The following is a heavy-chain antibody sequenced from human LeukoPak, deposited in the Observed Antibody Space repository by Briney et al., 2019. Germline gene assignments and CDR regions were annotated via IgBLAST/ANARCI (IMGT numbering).Heavy chain of an antibody. CDR2: ISGSGGST. D-gene: IGHD3-9*01. Sequence: GGSLRLSCVASGFTFSTYVMGWVRQVPGKGLEWVSTISGSGGSTHYADSVKGRFTISRDNSKNTLYLQMNSLRAEDTAVYYCAKGSPLRYFDWLADYWGQGTLVTVSS. J-gene: IGHJ4*02. CDR1: GFTFSTYV. V-gene: IGHV3-23*01. CDR3: AKGSPLRYFDWLADY.